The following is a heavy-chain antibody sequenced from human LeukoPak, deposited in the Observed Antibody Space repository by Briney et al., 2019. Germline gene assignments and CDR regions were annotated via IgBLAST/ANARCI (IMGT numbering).Heavy chain of an antibody. Sequence: SETLSLTCTVSGGSISSYYWSWIRQPPGKGLEWIGYIYYSGSANYNPSLKSRVTISVDTSKNQFSLKLSSVTAADTAVYYCAREKGRYSSSYDYWGQGTLVTVSS. V-gene: IGHV4-59*01. CDR1: GGSISSYY. D-gene: IGHD6-6*01. CDR2: IYYSGSA. J-gene: IGHJ4*02. CDR3: AREKGRYSSSYDY.